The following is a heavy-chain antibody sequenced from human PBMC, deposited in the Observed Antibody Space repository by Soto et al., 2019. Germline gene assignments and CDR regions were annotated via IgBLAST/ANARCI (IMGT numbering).Heavy chain of an antibody. V-gene: IGHV4-34*01. CDR3: ARGLEIVAALPYYYYGVDV. D-gene: IGHD6-13*01. Sequence: SETLSLTCAVYGGSFSGYYWSWIRQPPGKGLEWIGEINHSGSTNYNPSLKSRVTISVDTSKNQFSLKLSSVTAADTAVYYCARGLEIVAALPYYYYGVDVWGQGTTVTVSS. J-gene: IGHJ6*02. CDR2: INHSGST. CDR1: GGSFSGYY.